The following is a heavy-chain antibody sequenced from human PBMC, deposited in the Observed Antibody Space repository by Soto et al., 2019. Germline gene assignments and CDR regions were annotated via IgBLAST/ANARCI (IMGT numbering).Heavy chain of an antibody. CDR3: AREKYNWNPSLYYYYYYMDV. V-gene: IGHV4-59*01. D-gene: IGHD1-20*01. J-gene: IGHJ6*03. CDR1: GGSISSYY. CDR2: IYYSGST. Sequence: SETLSLTCTVSGGSISSYYWSWIRQPPGKGLEWIGYIYYSGSTNYNPSLKSRVTISVDTSKNQFSLKLSSVTAADTAVYYCAREKYNWNPSLYYYYYYMDVWGKGTTVTVSS.